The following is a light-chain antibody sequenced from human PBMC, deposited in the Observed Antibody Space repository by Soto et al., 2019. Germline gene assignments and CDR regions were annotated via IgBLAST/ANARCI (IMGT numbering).Light chain of an antibody. V-gene: IGLV2-14*01. CDR1: SSDIGGYKY. CDR3: LSYTRNTTLL. Sequence: QSVLTQPASVSGSPGQSITISCTGTSSDIGGYKYASWYQHHPGRAPKFIIYEVNNRPSGVSNRFSGSKSGNTASLTIAGLQTEDEADYYCLSYTRNTTLLFGGGTKVTVL. J-gene: IGLJ2*01. CDR2: EVN.